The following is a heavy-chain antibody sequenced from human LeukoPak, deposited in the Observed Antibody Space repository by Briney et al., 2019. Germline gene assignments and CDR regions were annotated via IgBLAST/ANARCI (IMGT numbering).Heavy chain of an antibody. Sequence: SETLSLTCAVYGGSFSGYYWSWIRQPPGKGLEWIGEIKHSGSTNYNPSLKRRVTISVDASKNQFSLKLSSVTAADTAVYYCARGRSNGYYDSSGYYPRRTYYFDYWGQGTLVTVSS. CDR2: IKHSGST. V-gene: IGHV4-34*01. CDR3: ARGRSNGYYDSSGYYPRRTYYFDY. CDR1: GGSFSGYY. J-gene: IGHJ4*02. D-gene: IGHD3-22*01.